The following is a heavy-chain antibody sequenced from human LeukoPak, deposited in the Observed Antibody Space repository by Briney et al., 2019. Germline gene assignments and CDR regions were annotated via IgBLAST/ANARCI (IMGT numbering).Heavy chain of an antibody. J-gene: IGHJ5*02. V-gene: IGHV4-59*01. D-gene: IGHD3-16*01. CDR1: GGSISSYY. CDR3: ARPRGGNWFDP. Sequence: SETLSLTCTVSGGSISSYYWSWIRQPPGKGLEWIGYIYYSGSTNYNPSLKSRVTISVDTSKNQFSLKLSSATAADTAVYYCARPRGGNWFDPWGQGTLVTVSS. CDR2: IYYSGST.